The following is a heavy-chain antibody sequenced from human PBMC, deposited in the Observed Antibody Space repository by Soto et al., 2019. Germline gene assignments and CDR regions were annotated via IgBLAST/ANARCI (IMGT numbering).Heavy chain of an antibody. Sequence: QVQLVESGGGVVQPGRSLRLSCAASGFTFSSYAMHWVRQAPGKGLEWVAVISYDGSNKYYADSVKGRFTISRDNSKNTLYLQMNSLRAEDTAVYYCARGQFRSYYYYYGMDVWGQGTTVTVSS. V-gene: IGHV3-30-3*01. J-gene: IGHJ6*02. CDR3: ARGQFRSYYYYYGMDV. CDR1: GFTFSSYA. CDR2: ISYDGSNK.